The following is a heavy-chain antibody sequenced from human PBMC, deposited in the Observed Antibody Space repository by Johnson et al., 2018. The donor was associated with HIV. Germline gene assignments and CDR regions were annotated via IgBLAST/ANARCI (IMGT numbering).Heavy chain of an antibody. CDR2: IPYDGSNT. V-gene: IGHV3-30*03. Sequence: QVQLVESGGGVVQPGRSLRHSCAASRFTFSRYGMHWVRQAPGKGLEWVAVIPYDGSNTYYADSVKGRFTISRDNSKNTLYLQMNSLRAEETAVYYCARDGVEVDAFDIWGQGTMVTVSS. D-gene: IGHD2-15*01. J-gene: IGHJ3*02. CDR3: ARDGVEVDAFDI. CDR1: RFTFSRYG.